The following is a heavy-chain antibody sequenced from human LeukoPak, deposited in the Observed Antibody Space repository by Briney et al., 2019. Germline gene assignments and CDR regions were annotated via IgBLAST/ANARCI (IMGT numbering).Heavy chain of an antibody. CDR1: GYTFTGYY. CDR3: ARDQALIVGEVAFDI. D-gene: IGHD3-22*01. CDR2: INPNSGGT. V-gene: IGHV1-2*06. J-gene: IGHJ3*02. Sequence: ASVKVSCKASGYTFTGYYMHWVRQAPGQGLEWMGRINPNSGGTNYAQKFQGRVTMTRDTSISTAYMELSRLRSDGTAVYYCARDQALIVGEVAFDIWGQGTMVTVSS.